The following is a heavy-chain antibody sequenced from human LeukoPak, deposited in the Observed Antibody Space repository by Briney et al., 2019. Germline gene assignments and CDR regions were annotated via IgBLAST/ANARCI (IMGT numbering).Heavy chain of an antibody. J-gene: IGHJ4*02. CDR3: ARFMVRGVLGHFDY. D-gene: IGHD3-10*01. Sequence: SETLSLTCTVSGGSISSSSYYWGWIRQPPGKGLEWIGSIYYSGSTYYNPSLKSRVTISVDTSKNQFSLKLSSVTAADTAVYYCARFMVRGVLGHFDYWGQGTLVTVSS. V-gene: IGHV4-39*07. CDR1: GGSISSSSYY. CDR2: IYYSGST.